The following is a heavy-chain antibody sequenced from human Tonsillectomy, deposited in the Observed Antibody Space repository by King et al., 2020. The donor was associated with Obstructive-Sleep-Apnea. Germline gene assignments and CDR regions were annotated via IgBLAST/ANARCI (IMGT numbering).Heavy chain of an antibody. CDR2: ISWNSGSI. V-gene: IGHV3-9*01. CDR1: GFTFDDYA. Sequence: VQLVESGGGLVQPGRSLRLSCAASGFTFDDYAMHWVRQAPGKGLEWVSGISWNSGSIAYADSVKGRFAISRDNAKNSLYLQMNSLRAEDTALYYCAKDTSGSLHYYYGMDVWGQGTTVTVSS. J-gene: IGHJ6*02. D-gene: IGHD3-10*01. CDR3: AKDTSGSLHYYYGMDV.